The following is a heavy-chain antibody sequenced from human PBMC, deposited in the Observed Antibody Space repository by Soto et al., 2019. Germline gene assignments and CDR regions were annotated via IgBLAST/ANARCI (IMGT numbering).Heavy chain of an antibody. CDR2: IYYSGSS. D-gene: IGHD3-3*01. CDR1: GGSISSYY. J-gene: IGHJ5*02. CDR3: ARGFPLWFDP. V-gene: IGHV4-59*01. Sequence: SETLSLTCTVSGGSISSYYWSWIRQPPGKGLEWIGFIYYSGSSSYNPSLKSRVTKSVDTSKNQFSLKLSSVTAADTAVYYCARGFPLWFDPWGQGTLVTVSS.